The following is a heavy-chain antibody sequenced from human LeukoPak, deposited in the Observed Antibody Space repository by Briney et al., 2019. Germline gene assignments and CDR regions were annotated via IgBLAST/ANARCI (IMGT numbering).Heavy chain of an antibody. CDR3: AKDATSGGYSLDC. J-gene: IGHJ4*02. CDR1: GFTFGKYW. D-gene: IGHD3-22*01. V-gene: IGHV3-7*03. CDR2: IKLDGSEK. Sequence: GGSLRLSCVASGFTFGKYWMSWVRQAPGKGLEWVANIKLDGSEKNYVDSVKGRFTISRDNTKNSLYLQMNSLRAEDTAFYYCAKDATSGGYSLDCWGQGTLVTVSS.